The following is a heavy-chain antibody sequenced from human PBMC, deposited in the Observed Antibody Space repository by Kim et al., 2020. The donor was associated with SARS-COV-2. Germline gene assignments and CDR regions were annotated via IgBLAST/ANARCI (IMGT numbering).Heavy chain of an antibody. CDR3: ARDKLFDSPPYYYGMDV. CDR2: IYTSGST. CDR1: GGSISSYY. D-gene: IGHD2-21*01. V-gene: IGHV4-4*07. J-gene: IGHJ6*02. Sequence: SETLSLTCTVSGGSISSYYWSWIRQPAGKGLEWIGRIYTSGSTNYNPSLKSRVTMSVDTSKNQFSLKLSSVTAADTAVYYCARDKLFDSPPYYYGMDVWGQGTTVTVSS.